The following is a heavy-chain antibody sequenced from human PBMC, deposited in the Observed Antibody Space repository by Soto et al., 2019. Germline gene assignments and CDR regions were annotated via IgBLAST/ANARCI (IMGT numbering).Heavy chain of an antibody. J-gene: IGHJ6*02. D-gene: IGHD2-15*01. CDR2: IWYDGSNK. CDR1: GFTFSSYG. V-gene: IGHV3-33*01. Sequence: QVQLVESGGGVVQPGRSLRLSCAASGFTFSSYGMHWVRQAPGKGLEWVAVIWYDGSNKYYADSVKGRFTISRDNSKNTRYLQMNSLKAEDTAVYYCARGPVGYCSGGSCYYYYYGMDVWGQGTTVTVSS. CDR3: ARGPVGYCSGGSCYYYYYGMDV.